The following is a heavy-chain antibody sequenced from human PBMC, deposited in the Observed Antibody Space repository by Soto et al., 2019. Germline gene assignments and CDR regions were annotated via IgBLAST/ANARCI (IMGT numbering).Heavy chain of an antibody. D-gene: IGHD5-12*01. Sequence: QVQLQESGPGLVKPSETLSLTCTVSGGSISSYYWSWIRQPAGKGLEWIGRDYTSGSTNYNPSLRSRVTMSVDTSKNQFSLKLNSVTAADTAVYYCARDRPIVATSGYGMDVWGQGTAVTVSS. CDR1: GGSISSYY. CDR3: ARDRPIVATSGYGMDV. J-gene: IGHJ6*02. CDR2: DYTSGST. V-gene: IGHV4-4*07.